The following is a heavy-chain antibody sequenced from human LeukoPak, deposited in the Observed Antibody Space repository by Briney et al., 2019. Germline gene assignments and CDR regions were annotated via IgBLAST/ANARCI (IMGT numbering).Heavy chain of an antibody. Sequence: PSETLSLTCTVSGGSMTTYYWNWIRQPPGKGLEWIGYIYYSGSTNYNPSLESRVTISVDTSKNQFSLKLSSVTAADTAVYYCARVWRCCYNTAGRVFDYWGQGTLVTVSS. J-gene: IGHJ4*02. V-gene: IGHV4-59*12. CDR3: ARVWRCCYNTAGRVFDY. CDR1: GGSMTTYY. D-gene: IGHD3-3*01. CDR2: IYYSGST.